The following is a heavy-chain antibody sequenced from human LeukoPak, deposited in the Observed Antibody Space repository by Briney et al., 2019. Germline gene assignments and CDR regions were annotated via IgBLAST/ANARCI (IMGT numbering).Heavy chain of an antibody. CDR1: GGSISSGSYY. J-gene: IGHJ4*02. CDR2: IYTSGST. V-gene: IGHV4-61*02. CDR3: ARAQLWLRSYFDY. Sequence: PSQTLSLTCTVSGGSISSGSYYWSWIRQPAGKGLEWIGRIYTSGSTNYNPSLKSRVTTSVDTSKNQFSLKLSSVTAADTAVYYCARAQLWLRSYFDYWGQGTLVTVSS. D-gene: IGHD5-18*01.